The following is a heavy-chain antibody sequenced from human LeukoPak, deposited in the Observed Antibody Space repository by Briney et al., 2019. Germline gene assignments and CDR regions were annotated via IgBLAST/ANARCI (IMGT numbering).Heavy chain of an antibody. CDR2: ISAYNGNT. CDR1: GYTFTSYG. CDR3: AIGGERWLQLAYDY. Sequence: ASVKVSCKASGYTFTSYGISWVRQAPGQGPEWMGWISAYNGNTNYAQKLQGRVTMTTDTSTSTAYMELRSLRSDDTAVYYCAIGGERWLQLAYDYWGQGTLVTVSS. J-gene: IGHJ4*02. D-gene: IGHD5-24*01. V-gene: IGHV1-18*01.